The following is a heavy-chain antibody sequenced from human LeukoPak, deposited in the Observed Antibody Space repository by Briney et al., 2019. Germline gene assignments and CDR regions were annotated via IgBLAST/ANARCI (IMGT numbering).Heavy chain of an antibody. V-gene: IGHV3-48*04. Sequence: GGSLRLSCAASGFTFRSHWMSWVRQAPGKGLEWVSYISSSGSTIYYADSVKGRFTISRDNAKNSLYLQMNSLRAEDTAVYYCARVSGYSYDHYFDYWGQGTLVTVSS. CDR1: GFTFRSHW. CDR2: ISSSGSTI. D-gene: IGHD5-18*01. CDR3: ARVSGYSYDHYFDY. J-gene: IGHJ4*02.